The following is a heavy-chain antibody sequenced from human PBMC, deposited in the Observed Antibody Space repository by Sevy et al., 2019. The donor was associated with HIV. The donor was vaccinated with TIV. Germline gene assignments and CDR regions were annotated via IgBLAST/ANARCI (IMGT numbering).Heavy chain of an antibody. CDR3: ARGYYSNVDY. V-gene: IGHV4-59*01. Sequence: SETLSLTCTVSGGSISTYYWSWIRQPPGKGLEWIGYIYYSGSTNSSPSLKSRVTISVDTSRNQFSLNLTSVTAADTAVYYCARGYYSNVDYWGQGILVTVSS. CDR2: IYYSGST. J-gene: IGHJ4*02. D-gene: IGHD3-22*01. CDR1: GGSISTYY.